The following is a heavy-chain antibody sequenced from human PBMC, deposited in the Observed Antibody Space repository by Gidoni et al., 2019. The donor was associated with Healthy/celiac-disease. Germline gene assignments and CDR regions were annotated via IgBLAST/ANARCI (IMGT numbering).Heavy chain of an antibody. D-gene: IGHD3-10*01. V-gene: IGHV3-21*01. CDR2: ISSSSSYI. Sequence: EVQLVESGGGLVKPGGSLRLSCAASGFTFSSYSMNWVRQAPGKGLEWVSSISSSSSYIYYADSVKGRFTISRDNAKNSLYLQMNSLRAEDTAVYYCARDRGGIMTIDYWGQGTLVTVSS. CDR1: GFTFSSYS. J-gene: IGHJ4*02. CDR3: ARDRGGIMTIDY.